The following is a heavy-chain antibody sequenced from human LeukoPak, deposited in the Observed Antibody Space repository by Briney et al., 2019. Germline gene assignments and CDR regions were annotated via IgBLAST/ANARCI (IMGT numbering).Heavy chain of an antibody. V-gene: IGHV1-2*02. CDR1: GYTFIDYH. J-gene: IGHJ6*03. CDR2: INPKSGGT. CDR3: AKDAGTYYYMDV. Sequence: ASVKVSCKASGYTFIDYHIHWVRQAPGQGLEWMGWINPKSGGTKYAQKSQGRVTMTRDTSISTAYMDLSRLRSDDTAVYYCAKDAGTYYYMDVWGKGTTVTVSS.